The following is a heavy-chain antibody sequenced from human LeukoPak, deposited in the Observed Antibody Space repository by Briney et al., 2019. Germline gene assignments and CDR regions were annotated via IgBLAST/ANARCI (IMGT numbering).Heavy chain of an antibody. D-gene: IGHD5-24*01. CDR1: GGAINNGGYY. CDR3: ARNRDGYNSFDY. V-gene: IGHV4-31*03. Sequence: SETLSLTCTVSGGAINNGGYYWSWIRQHPGKGLEWIGYIYYSGSSYYNPSLRSRVTISVDTSKNHFSLKLSSVTAADTAVYYCARNRDGYNSFDYWGQGTLVTVSS. J-gene: IGHJ4*02. CDR2: IYYSGSS.